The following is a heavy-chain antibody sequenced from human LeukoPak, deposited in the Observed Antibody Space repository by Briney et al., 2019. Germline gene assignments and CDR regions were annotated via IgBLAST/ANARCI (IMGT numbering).Heavy chain of an antibody. Sequence: SETLSLTCTVSGGSISSYYWSWIRQPPGKGLEWIGYIYYSGSTYYNPSLKSRLTISVDTSKNQFSLKLSSVTAADTAVYYCARHRGGTTGDPRVFDFWGQGTLVSVSS. CDR2: IYYSGST. CDR1: GGSISSYY. V-gene: IGHV4-59*08. D-gene: IGHD4-17*01. J-gene: IGHJ4*02. CDR3: ARHRGGTTGDPRVFDF.